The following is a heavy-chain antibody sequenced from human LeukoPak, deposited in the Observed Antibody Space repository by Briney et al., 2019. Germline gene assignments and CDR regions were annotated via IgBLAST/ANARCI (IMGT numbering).Heavy chain of an antibody. CDR2: ISYDGSNE. D-gene: IGHD3-10*01. V-gene: IGHV3-30*18. Sequence: PGRSLRLSCAASGFTFSSYGMHWVRQAPGKGLEWVAVISYDGSNEYYADSVKGRFTISRDNSKNTLYLQMNSLRAEDTAVYYCAKDVHQWFGGYYGMDVWGQGTTVTVSS. J-gene: IGHJ6*02. CDR1: GFTFSSYG. CDR3: AKDVHQWFGGYYGMDV.